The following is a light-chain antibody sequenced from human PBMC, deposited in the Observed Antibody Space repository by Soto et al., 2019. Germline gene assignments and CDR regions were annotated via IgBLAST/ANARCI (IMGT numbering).Light chain of an antibody. J-gene: IGLJ3*02. CDR2: DVN. V-gene: IGLV2-11*01. Sequence: QSVLTQPRSVSGSPGQSVTFSCTGTSGDIGAYNYVSWYQFHPVKAPKMIIYDVNKRPSGVPDRFSGSKSGNTASLTISWLQAEDEADYYCCSYAHTSRVFGGGTKLTVL. CDR3: CSYAHTSRV. CDR1: SGDIGAYNY.